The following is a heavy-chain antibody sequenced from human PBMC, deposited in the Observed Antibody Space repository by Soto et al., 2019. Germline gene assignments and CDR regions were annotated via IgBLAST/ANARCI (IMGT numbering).Heavy chain of an antibody. CDR3: ARRGGGVVLAATTPFDY. V-gene: IGHV4-4*02. D-gene: IGHD2-15*01. CDR1: SGSITSANW. Sequence: QVPLQESGPRLVRPSGTLSLTCTVSSGSITSANWWSWVRQPPGRGLEWIGEIYHSGSTNYNLSLKSRATLSVDKSKNQFSLSLSSGTAADTAIYYRARRGGGVVLAATTPFDYWGQGTLVTVSS. J-gene: IGHJ4*02. CDR2: IYHSGST.